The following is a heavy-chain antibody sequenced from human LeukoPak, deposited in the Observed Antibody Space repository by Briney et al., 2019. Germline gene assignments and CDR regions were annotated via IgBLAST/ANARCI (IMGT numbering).Heavy chain of an antibody. CDR3: ARYGRTAFAFDI. CDR2: IHYSGNT. Sequence: SETLSLTCTVSGGSISPYYWSWIRQPPAKGLEWIGYIHYSGNTNSDPSLKSRVTISVDTSKNQFSLRLSSVTAADTAVYYCARYGRTAFAFDIWGRGTMVTVSS. J-gene: IGHJ3*02. D-gene: IGHD2-21*02. CDR1: GGSISPYY. V-gene: IGHV4-59*01.